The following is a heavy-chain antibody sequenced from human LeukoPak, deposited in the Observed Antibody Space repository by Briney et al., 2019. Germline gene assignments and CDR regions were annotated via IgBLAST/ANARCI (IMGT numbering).Heavy chain of an antibody. D-gene: IGHD4-23*01. CDR2: IYYSGST. CDR3: ARGTTVVTPDFDY. Sequence: SETLSLTRTVSGGSISSYYWSWIRQPPGKGLEWIGYIYYSGSTNYNPSLKSRVTISVDTSKNQFSLKLSSVTAADTAVYYCARGTTVVTPDFDYWGQGTLVTVS. V-gene: IGHV4-59*12. J-gene: IGHJ4*02. CDR1: GGSISSYY.